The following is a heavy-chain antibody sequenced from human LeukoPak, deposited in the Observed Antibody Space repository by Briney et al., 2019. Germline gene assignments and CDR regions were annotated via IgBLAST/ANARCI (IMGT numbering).Heavy chain of an antibody. J-gene: IGHJ4*02. CDR1: GFTFSSDS. V-gene: IGHV3-48*04. Sequence: PGGSLRLSCAPSGFTFSSDSVDWVRHAPGKGLEWVSYISSSSSTIYYADSVKGRFTISRDNAKNSLYLQMNSLRAEDTAVYYCARGRYNWNYFDYWGQGTLVTVSS. CDR2: ISSSSSTI. CDR3: ARGRYNWNYFDY. D-gene: IGHD1-20*01.